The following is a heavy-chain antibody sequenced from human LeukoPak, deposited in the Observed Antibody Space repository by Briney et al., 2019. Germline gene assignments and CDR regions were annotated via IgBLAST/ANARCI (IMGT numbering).Heavy chain of an antibody. D-gene: IGHD5-12*01. J-gene: IGHJ3*02. V-gene: IGHV1-69*05. CDR2: IIPIFGTA. CDR1: GGTFSSYA. Sequence: SVKVSCKASGGTFSSYAISWVRQAPGQGLEWMGGIIPIFGTANYAQKFQGRVTITTDESTSTAYMELSSLRSEDTAVYYCARGGSGYVEEAFDIWGQGTMVTVSS. CDR3: ARGGSGYVEEAFDI.